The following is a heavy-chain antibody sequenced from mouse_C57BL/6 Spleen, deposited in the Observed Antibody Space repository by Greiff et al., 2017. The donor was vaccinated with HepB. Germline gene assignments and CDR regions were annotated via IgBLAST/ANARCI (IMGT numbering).Heavy chain of an antibody. CDR3: ARPRVTTDWYFDV. J-gene: IGHJ1*03. CDR2: ISSGSSTI. CDR1: GFTFSDYG. Sequence: VQLKESGGGLVKPGGSLKLSCAASGFTFSDYGMHWVRQAPEKGLEWVAYISSGSSTIYYADTVKGRFTISRDNAKNTLVLQMTSLRSEDTAMYYCARPRVTTDWYFDVWGTGTTVTVSS. V-gene: IGHV5-17*01. D-gene: IGHD2-2*01.